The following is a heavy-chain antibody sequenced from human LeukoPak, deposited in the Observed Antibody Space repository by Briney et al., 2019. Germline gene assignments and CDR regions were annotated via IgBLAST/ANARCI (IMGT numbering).Heavy chain of an antibody. J-gene: IGHJ4*02. D-gene: IGHD6-19*01. CDR3: ARVASSGWYFSRNKNYLDY. CDR1: GFTFSNYW. V-gene: IGHV3-7*01. CDR2: IKQDGSER. Sequence: GGSLRLSCGASGFTFSNYWMSWVRQAPGQGVEWVANIKQDGSERYYVDSVKGRFTISRENAKHSMYLQMNTLTAEDTAIYYCARVASSGWYFSRNKNYLDYWGQGTLVIVSS.